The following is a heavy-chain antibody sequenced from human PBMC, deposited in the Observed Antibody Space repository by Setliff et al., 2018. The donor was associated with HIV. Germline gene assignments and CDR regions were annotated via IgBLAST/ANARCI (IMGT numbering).Heavy chain of an antibody. Sequence: SETLSLTCTVSGGSISSYYWSWIRQPPGKGLEWIGYIYTSGSVNYNPSLNSRVTISVDTSKYQFSLKVNSVTAADTAVYYCARSPRIGVAGEFEYWGQGTLVTVS. J-gene: IGHJ4*02. V-gene: IGHV4-4*09. D-gene: IGHD6-19*01. CDR2: IYTSGSV. CDR3: ARSPRIGVAGEFEY. CDR1: GGSISSYY.